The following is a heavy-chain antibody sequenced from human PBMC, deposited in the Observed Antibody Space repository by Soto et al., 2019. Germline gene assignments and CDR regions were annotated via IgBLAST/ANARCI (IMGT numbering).Heavy chain of an antibody. D-gene: IGHD6-6*01. CDR3: ARGLLYSSSPGKLGYFDY. J-gene: IGHJ4*02. CDR1: GGSFSGYY. V-gene: IGHV4-34*01. Sequence: QVQLQQWGAGLLKPSETLSLTCAVYGGSFSGYYWSWIRQPPGKGLEWIGEINHNGSTNYNPSLKSRVTISVVTSKNQFSLKLSSVTAADTAVYYCARGLLYSSSPGKLGYFDYWGQGTLVTVSS. CDR2: INHNGST.